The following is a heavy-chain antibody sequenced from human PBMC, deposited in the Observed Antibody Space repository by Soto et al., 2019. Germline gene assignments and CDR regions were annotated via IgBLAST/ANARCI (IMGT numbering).Heavy chain of an antibody. Sequence: EVQLVESGGGLVQPGGSLRLSCAASGFTFSSYSMNWVRQAPGKGLEWVSYISSSSSTIYYADSVKGRFTISRDNAKNSLYLQMNSLRAEDTAVYYCARASRGYCSGGSCYDDAFDIWGQGTMVTVSS. J-gene: IGHJ3*02. CDR1: GFTFSSYS. V-gene: IGHV3-48*01. CDR2: ISSSSSTI. D-gene: IGHD2-15*01. CDR3: ARASRGYCSGGSCYDDAFDI.